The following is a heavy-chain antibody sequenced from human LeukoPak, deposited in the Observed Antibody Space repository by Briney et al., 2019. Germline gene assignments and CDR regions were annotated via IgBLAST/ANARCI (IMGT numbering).Heavy chain of an antibody. CDR3: ARDSWAYDILTGYYRDDAFVI. D-gene: IGHD3-9*01. CDR2: ISAYNGST. Sequence: GASVKVSCKASGYTFTSYGISWVRQAPGQGLEWMGWISAYNGSTNYAQKLQGRVTMTTDTSTSTAYMELRSLRSDDTAVYYCARDSWAYDILTGYYRDDAFVIWGQGTMVTVSS. J-gene: IGHJ3*02. CDR1: GYTFTSYG. V-gene: IGHV1-18*01.